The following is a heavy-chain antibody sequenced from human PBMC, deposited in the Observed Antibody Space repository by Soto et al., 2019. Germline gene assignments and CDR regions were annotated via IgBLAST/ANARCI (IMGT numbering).Heavy chain of an antibody. CDR1: GFTFSTYG. J-gene: IGHJ6*02. CDR3: ARDRWADTSSFTSCSSLDV. Sequence: PGGSLRLSCAATGFTFSTYGMHWVRQAPGKGLEWVAVIWYDGSNQYYADSVKGRFTISRDNSKNTLYLQLNSLGAEDTAVYYCARDRWADTSSFTSCSSLDVWGQGTTVTVSS. D-gene: IGHD2-2*01. V-gene: IGHV3-33*01. CDR2: IWYDGSNQ.